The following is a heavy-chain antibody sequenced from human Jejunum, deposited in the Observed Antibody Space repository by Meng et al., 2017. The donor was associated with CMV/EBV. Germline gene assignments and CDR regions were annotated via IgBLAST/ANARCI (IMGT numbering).Heavy chain of an antibody. CDR2: IYWDGDK. CDR3: AHRHRLRDFDY. V-gene: IGHV2-5*02. J-gene: IGHJ4*02. CDR1: GFSLTNGGVG. D-gene: IGHD4-17*01. Sequence: QITLKVSGPTLVKPQPTPTLTCTFSGFSLTNGGVGVGWIRHPPGKALEWLALIYWDGDKRYSPSLKNRLTITKDTSKNQVVLTLTNIDPVGTATYYCAHRHRLRDFDYWGQGTLVTVSS.